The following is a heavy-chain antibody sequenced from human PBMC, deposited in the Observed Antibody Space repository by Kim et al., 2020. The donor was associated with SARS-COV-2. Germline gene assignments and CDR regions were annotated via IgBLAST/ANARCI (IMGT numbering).Heavy chain of an antibody. CDR3: AKDALGYSGYGGFDF. Sequence: GGSLRLSCAVSGFTFDDYAMHWVRQAPGKGLEWVSLISGDGGSTYFADSVKGRFTISRDNSKNSLYLQMNSLRTEDTALYYCAKDALGYSGYGGFDFWGQGTLVTVSS. D-gene: IGHD5-12*01. CDR2: ISGDGGST. V-gene: IGHV3-43*02. J-gene: IGHJ4*02. CDR1: GFTFDDYA.